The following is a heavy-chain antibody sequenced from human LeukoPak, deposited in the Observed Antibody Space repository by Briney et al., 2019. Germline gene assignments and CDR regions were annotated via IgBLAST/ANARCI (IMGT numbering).Heavy chain of an antibody. CDR2: INDSEST. J-gene: IGHJ4*02. CDR3: ARGTDGMATVFDY. D-gene: IGHD5-24*01. V-gene: IGHV4-34*01. CDR1: GGSFSGHF. Sequence: SETLSLTCAVYGGSFSGHFWSWIRQTPEKGLEWIGEINDSESTNYNPSLNSRVTISADMSKNQFSLKLSSVTAADTALYYCARGTDGMATVFDYWGQGSLVTVSS.